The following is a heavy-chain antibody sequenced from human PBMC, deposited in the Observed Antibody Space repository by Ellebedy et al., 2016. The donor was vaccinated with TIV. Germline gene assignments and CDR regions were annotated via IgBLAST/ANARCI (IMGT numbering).Heavy chain of an antibody. D-gene: IGHD3-3*01. Sequence: SQTLSLTXAISGDSVSSDSAWNWIRQSPSRGLEWLGRTYYRSKWYHDYALSVKSRITINADTSKNQFSLQLNSVSPEDTAVYYCARDGGTGLDYWDFWGQGTLVTVSS. CDR1: GDSVSSDSA. V-gene: IGHV6-1*01. CDR2: TYYRSKWYH. CDR3: ARDGGTGLDYWDF. J-gene: IGHJ4*02.